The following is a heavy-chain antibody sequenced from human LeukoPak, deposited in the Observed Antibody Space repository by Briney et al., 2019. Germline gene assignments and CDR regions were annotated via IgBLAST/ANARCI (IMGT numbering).Heavy chain of an antibody. CDR2: GSDVGGT. D-gene: IGHD2-15*01. J-gene: IGHJ4*02. CDR3: ARYVVAATALSSFDY. Sequence: SETLSLTCAVYGASLNGHYWSWIRQPPGKGLEWIGEGSDVGGTKYNPSLKSRVTISVDKSKNQFSLKLSSVTAADTAVYYCARYVVAATALSSFDYWGQGTLVTVSS. CDR1: GASLNGHY. V-gene: IGHV4-34*01.